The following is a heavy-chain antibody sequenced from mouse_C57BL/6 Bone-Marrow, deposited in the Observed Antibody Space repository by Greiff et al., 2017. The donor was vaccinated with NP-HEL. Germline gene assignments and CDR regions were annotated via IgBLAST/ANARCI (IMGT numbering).Heavy chain of an antibody. CDR3: ARSLIYYDYDGYWYFDV. CDR2: FTMYSDAT. J-gene: IGHJ1*03. D-gene: IGHD2-4*01. V-gene: IGHV1-49*01. Sequence: LQESGAELVRPGSSVKLSCKDSYSAFMASALHWVKQRPGHGLEWIGSFTMYSDATEYSENFKGKATLTANTSSSTAYMERSSLTSEDSAVYFCARSLIYYDYDGYWYFDVWGTGTTVTVSS. CDR1: YSAFMASA.